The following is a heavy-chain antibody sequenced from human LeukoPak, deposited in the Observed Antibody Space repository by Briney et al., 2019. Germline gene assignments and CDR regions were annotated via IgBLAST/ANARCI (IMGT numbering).Heavy chain of an antibody. CDR3: ARDISSSLDAFDI. D-gene: IGHD6-13*01. Sequence: GGSLRLSCAASGXTFSSFGLHWVRQAPGKGLEWVAVIWYDGNSKYYADSVKGRFTISRDNSKNTLNLQMNSLRAEDTAVYYCARDISSSLDAFDIWGQGTMVTVSS. V-gene: IGHV3-33*01. J-gene: IGHJ3*02. CDR1: GXTFSSFG. CDR2: IWYDGNSK.